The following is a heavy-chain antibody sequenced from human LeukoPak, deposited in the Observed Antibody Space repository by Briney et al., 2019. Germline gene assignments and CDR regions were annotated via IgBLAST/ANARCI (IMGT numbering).Heavy chain of an antibody. J-gene: IGHJ4*02. Sequence: GGSLRLSCAASGFTFSSYAMHWVRQAPGKGLEWVAVISYDGSNKYYADSVKGRFTISRDNSKNALYLQMNSLRAEDTAVYYCARDSRYGFGEYYFDYWGQGTLVTVSS. CDR3: ARDSRYGFGEYYFDY. CDR2: ISYDGSNK. CDR1: GFTFSSYA. D-gene: IGHD3-10*01. V-gene: IGHV3-30-3*01.